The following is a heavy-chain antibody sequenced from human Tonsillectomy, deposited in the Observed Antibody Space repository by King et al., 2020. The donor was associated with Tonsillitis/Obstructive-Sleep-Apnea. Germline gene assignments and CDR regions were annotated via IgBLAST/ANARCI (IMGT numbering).Heavy chain of an antibody. CDR2: ISWNSGSI. Sequence: VQLVESGGGLVQPGRSLRLSCAASGFTFDDYAMHWVRQAPGKGLEWVSGISWNSGSIGYADSVKGRFTISRDNAKNSLYLQMNSLRAEDTALYYCAKDLYYYSSGYYSSKNRPLGYWGQGTLVTVSS. CDR1: GFTFDDYA. D-gene: IGHD3-22*01. CDR3: AKDLYYYSSGYYSSKNRPLGY. J-gene: IGHJ4*02. V-gene: IGHV3-9*01.